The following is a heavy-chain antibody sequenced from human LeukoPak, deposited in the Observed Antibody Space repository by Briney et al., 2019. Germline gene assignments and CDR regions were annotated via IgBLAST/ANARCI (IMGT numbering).Heavy chain of an antibody. CDR3: VRGALRGCSYTSCTRGNWFDP. Sequence: PGGSLRLSCAASGFTFSSHWMHWVRQAPEKGLVGVSHIDPDGSATYYADSVKGRFTISRDNAKNTLYLQMHSLTAEDTAVYYCVRGALRGCSYTSCTRGNWFDPWGQGTLVTVSS. J-gene: IGHJ5*02. D-gene: IGHD2-2*01. CDR1: GFTFSSHW. V-gene: IGHV3-74*01. CDR2: IDPDGSAT.